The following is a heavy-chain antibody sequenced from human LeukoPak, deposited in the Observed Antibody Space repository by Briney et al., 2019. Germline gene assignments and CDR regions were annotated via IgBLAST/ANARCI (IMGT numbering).Heavy chain of an antibody. D-gene: IGHD4-17*01. CDR3: AVDNVITTVTTDY. Sequence: SVKVSCKASGGTFSSYAISWVRQAPGQGLEWMGRIIPIFGTANYAQKFQGRVTITTDESTSTAYMELSGLRSEDTAVYYCAVDNVITTVTTDYWGQGTLVTVSS. CDR1: GGTFSSYA. V-gene: IGHV1-69*05. J-gene: IGHJ4*02. CDR2: IIPIFGTA.